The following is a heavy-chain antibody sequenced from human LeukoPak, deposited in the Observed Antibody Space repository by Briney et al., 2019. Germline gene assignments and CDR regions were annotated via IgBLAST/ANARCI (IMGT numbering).Heavy chain of an antibody. CDR3: ARRRDGYNFNWFDP. CDR1: GGSINNYY. V-gene: IGHV4-59*01. CDR2: IHYSGGT. D-gene: IGHD5-24*01. Sequence: SETLSLTCTVSGGSINNYYWSWIRQPPGEGLEWIAYIHYSGGTNYNPSLKSRLTISVATSKNQFSLKVTSVTAADTAVYYCARRRDGYNFNWFDPWGQGNLVTVSS. J-gene: IGHJ5*02.